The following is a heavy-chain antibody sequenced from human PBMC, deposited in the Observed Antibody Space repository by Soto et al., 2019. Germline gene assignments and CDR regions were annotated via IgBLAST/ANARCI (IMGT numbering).Heavy chain of an antibody. CDR1: NSPISDFY. CDR2: IYYTGTT. CDR3: ARLGGYYQAFDS. D-gene: IGHD3-22*01. V-gene: IGHV4-59*08. Sequence: ETLSLTCNVSNSPISDFYWSWFRQPPGQGLEWVGYIYYTGTTTYNPSLRSRVDISIDASKSQFSLDLRSVTAADTAVYYCARLGGYYQAFDSWGHGALVTVSS. J-gene: IGHJ4*01.